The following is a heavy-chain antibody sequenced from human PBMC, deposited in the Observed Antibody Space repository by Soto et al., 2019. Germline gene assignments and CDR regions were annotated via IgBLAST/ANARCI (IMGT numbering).Heavy chain of an antibody. V-gene: IGHV3-23*01. CDR2: ISGSGGST. D-gene: IGHD2-2*01. CDR1: GFTFSSYA. J-gene: IGHJ1*01. Sequence: GGSLRLSCAASGFTFSSYAMSWVRQAPGKGLEWVSAISGSGGSTYYADSVKGRFTISRDNSKNTLYLQMNSLRAEDTAVYYCAKNIVVVPAAKSEYFQHWGQGTLGTVSS. CDR3: AKNIVVVPAAKSEYFQH.